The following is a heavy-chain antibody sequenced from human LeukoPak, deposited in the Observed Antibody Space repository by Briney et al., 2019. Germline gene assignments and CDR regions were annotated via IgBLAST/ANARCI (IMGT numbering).Heavy chain of an antibody. CDR2: IKPDGSDK. CDR1: GFTFTNYW. D-gene: IGHD3-22*01. Sequence: PGGSLRLSCVVSGFTFTNYWMGWVRQAPGKGLEWVGNIKPDGSDKYYMDSMKGRFTISRDNSKNTLYLQMNSLRAEDTAVYYCANDDYYDSSGQLDAFDIWGQGTMVTVSS. CDR3: ANDDYYDSSGQLDAFDI. J-gene: IGHJ3*02. V-gene: IGHV3-7*03.